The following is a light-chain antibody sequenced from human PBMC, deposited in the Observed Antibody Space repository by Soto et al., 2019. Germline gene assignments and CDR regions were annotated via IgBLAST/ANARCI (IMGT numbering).Light chain of an antibody. CDR1: QSVSSN. Sequence: EIVMTQSPATLSVSPGERATLSCRASQSVSSNLAWYQQKPGQAPRLLINGASTRATGIPARFSGSGSGTEFTLTISSLQSEDFAVYYCQQYNNWPPRFGPGTKVDIK. J-gene: IGKJ3*01. V-gene: IGKV3-15*01. CDR2: GAS. CDR3: QQYNNWPPR.